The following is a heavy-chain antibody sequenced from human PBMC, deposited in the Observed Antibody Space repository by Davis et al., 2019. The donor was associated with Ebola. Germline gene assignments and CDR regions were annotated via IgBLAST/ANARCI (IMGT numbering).Heavy chain of an antibody. CDR1: GFTFSSYS. J-gene: IGHJ4*02. CDR2: ISSSSSYK. V-gene: IGHV3-48*02. Sequence: PGGCLRLSCVASGFTFSSYSMNWVRLAPGKGLEWVSYISSSSSYKHYADSVRGRFTISRDDAKNSMYLQMNSLTYEDTAVYYCARRDGWGQGTLVTVSS. CDR3: ARRDG.